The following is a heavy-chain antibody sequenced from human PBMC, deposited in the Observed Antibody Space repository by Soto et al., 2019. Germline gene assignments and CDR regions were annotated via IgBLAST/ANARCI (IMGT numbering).Heavy chain of an antibody. CDR2: ISYDGSNK. Sequence: GGSLRLSCAASGFTFSSYAMHWVRQAPGKGLEWVAVISYDGSNKYYADSVKGRFTISRDNSKNTLYLQMNSLRAEDTAVYYCASMRARDFWSGYYLDYGMDVWGQGTTVTVSS. D-gene: IGHD3-3*01. CDR3: ASMRARDFWSGYYLDYGMDV. CDR1: GFTFSSYA. J-gene: IGHJ6*02. V-gene: IGHV3-30-3*01.